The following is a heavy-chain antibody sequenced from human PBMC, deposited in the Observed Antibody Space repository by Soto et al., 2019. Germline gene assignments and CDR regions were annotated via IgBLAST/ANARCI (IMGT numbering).Heavy chain of an antibody. CDR2: ISGSGSYT. CDR1: GFTFSSYA. D-gene: IGHD3-16*01. J-gene: IGHJ4*02. V-gene: IGHV3-21*01. Sequence: GGSLRLSCAASGFTFSSYAMSWFRQAPGKGLEWVSAISGSGSYTYYADSVKGRFTISRDNAKNSLYLQMNSLRAEDTAVYYCARTIGGQLRDLFDYWGQGTLVTVSS. CDR3: ARTIGGQLRDLFDY.